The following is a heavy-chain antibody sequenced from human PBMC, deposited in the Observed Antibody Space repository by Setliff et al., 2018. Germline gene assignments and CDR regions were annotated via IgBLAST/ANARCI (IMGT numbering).Heavy chain of an antibody. V-gene: IGHV4-39*06. CDR1: GGSISRSSYY. Sequence: SETLSLTCTVSGGSISRSSYYWGWIRQPPGKGLEWIGSIYHTGTTYYNPSLKTRVNMSVDTSKNQIALNLKSVTAADTAVYYCARDRTAYSYGLDVWGQGTTVTVSS. CDR2: IYHTGTT. CDR3: ARDRTAYSYGLDV. J-gene: IGHJ6*02. D-gene: IGHD5-18*01.